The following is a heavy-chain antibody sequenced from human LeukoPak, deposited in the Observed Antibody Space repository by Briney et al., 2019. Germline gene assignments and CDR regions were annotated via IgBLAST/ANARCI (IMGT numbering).Heavy chain of an antibody. D-gene: IGHD3-22*01. CDR3: AKDSTEAYYYDSNNWFDP. J-gene: IGHJ5*02. V-gene: IGHV3-30*02. Sequence: GGSLRLSCAASGFTFSSYGMHWVRQAPGKGLEWVAFIRYDGSNKYYADSVKGRFTISRDNSKNTLYLQMNSLRAEDTAVYYCAKDSTEAYYYDSNNWFDPWGQGTLVTVSS. CDR1: GFTFSSYG. CDR2: IRYDGSNK.